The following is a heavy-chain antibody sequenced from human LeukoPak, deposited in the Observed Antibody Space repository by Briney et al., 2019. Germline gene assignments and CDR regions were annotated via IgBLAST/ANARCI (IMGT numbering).Heavy chain of an antibody. CDR1: GGSISSSSYY. V-gene: IGHV4-39*01. J-gene: IGHJ4*02. CDR2: IYCSGST. D-gene: IGHD3-3*01. Sequence: PSETLSLTCTVSGGSISSSSYYWGWIRQPPGKGLEWIGSIYCSGSTYYNPSLKSRVTISVDTSKNQFSLKLSSVTAADTAVYYCASPSRFLEWLIFGYWGQGTLVTVSS. CDR3: ASPSRFLEWLIFGY.